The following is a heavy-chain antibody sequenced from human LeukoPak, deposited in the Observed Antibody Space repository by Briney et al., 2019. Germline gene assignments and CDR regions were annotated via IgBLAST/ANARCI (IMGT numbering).Heavy chain of an antibody. CDR1: GFIFRNFG. CDR2: IWYDGSDK. J-gene: IGHJ4*02. Sequence: GGSLRLSCVASGFIFRNFGMHRVRQAPGKGLEWVAVIWYDGSDKYYADSVKGRFTISRDNSKNTVHLQMNSLRVEDTAVYYCARGSFGIDYWGQGTQVTVSS. V-gene: IGHV3-33*01. CDR3: ARGSFGIDY. D-gene: IGHD3-10*01.